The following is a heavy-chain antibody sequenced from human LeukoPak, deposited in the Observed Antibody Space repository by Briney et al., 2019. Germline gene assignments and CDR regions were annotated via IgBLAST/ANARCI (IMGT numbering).Heavy chain of an antibody. CDR2: INSVGSST. D-gene: IGHD6-13*01. CDR1: GITFSSYW. J-gene: IGHJ6*04. CDR3: ARDRGSSCLDV. V-gene: IGHV3-74*01. Sequence: GGSLRLSCAASGITFSSYWMHWVRQAPGKGLVWVSRINSVGSSTSYADSVKGRFTISRDNAKNTLYLQMNSLRAEDTAVYYCARDRGSSCLDVWGKGTTVTVSS.